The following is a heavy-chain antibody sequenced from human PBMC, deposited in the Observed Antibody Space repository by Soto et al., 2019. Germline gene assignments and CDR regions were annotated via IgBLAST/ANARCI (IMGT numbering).Heavy chain of an antibody. CDR2: IYYSGTT. Sequence: SETLSLTCTVSGGSIGSSSYFWAWIRQPPGKGLEWIGRIYYSGTTYYNPSLKSRVNLSVDTSNNQFSLKLSSVTAADTAVYYCESVKGGVLIDYWCQGNLLTGSS. CDR1: GGSIGSSSYF. J-gene: IGHJ4*02. V-gene: IGHV4-39*01. CDR3: ESVKGGVLIDY. D-gene: IGHD1-26*01.